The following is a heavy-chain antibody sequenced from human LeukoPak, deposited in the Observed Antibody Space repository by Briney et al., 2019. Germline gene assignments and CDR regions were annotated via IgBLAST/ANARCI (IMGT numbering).Heavy chain of an antibody. V-gene: IGHV4-39*02. J-gene: IGHJ6*03. D-gene: IGHD3-22*01. CDR2: IYYSGST. CDR3: ARDYDSSGYYYYYMDV. Sequence: PSETLSLTCTVSGGSISSSSYYWGWIRQPPGKGLEWIGSIYYSGSTYYNPSLQSRVTISVDTSKNQFSLKLSSVTAADTAVYYCARDYDSSGYYYYYMDVWGKGTTVTVSS. CDR1: GGSISSSSYY.